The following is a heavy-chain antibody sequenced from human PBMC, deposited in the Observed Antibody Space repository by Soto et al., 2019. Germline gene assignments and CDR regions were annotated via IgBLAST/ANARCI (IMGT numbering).Heavy chain of an antibody. CDR3: ASDITAGTFDY. D-gene: IGHD1-1*01. CDR1: GASISSYY. CDR2: IYYSGST. J-gene: IGHJ4*02. Sequence: SETLSLTCTVSGASISSYYWSWIRQPPGKALEWIGYIYYSGSTYYNPSLKSRVTISVDTSKNQFSLKLSSVTAADTAVYYCASDITAGTFDYWGQGTLVTVSS. V-gene: IGHV4-59*12.